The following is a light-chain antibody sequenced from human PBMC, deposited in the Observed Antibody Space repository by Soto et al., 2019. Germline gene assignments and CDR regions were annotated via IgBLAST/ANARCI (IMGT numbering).Light chain of an antibody. CDR3: QHRSNWLA. V-gene: IGKV3-11*01. CDR2: DAS. J-gene: IGKJ4*01. Sequence: EIVLTQSPATLSLSPGERATLSCRASQSVSSYLAWYQQKPGQDPRLLIYDASNRATGIPARFSGSGSGTDFTLTITSLEPEDFAVYYCQHRSNWLAFGGGTKVDIK. CDR1: QSVSSY.